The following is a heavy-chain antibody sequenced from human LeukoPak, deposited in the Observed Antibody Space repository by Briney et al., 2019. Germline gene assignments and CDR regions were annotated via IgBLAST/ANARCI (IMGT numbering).Heavy chain of an antibody. J-gene: IGHJ1*01. CDR2: ISSSSSYI. CDR1: GFTFSSYS. V-gene: IGHV3-21*01. CDR3: AKAPIGTVTSLEYFQH. Sequence: GRSLRLSCAASGFTFSSYSMNWVRQAPGKGLEWVSSISSSSSYIYYADSVKGRFTISRDNAKNSLYLQMNSLRAEDTAVYYCAKAPIGTVTSLEYFQHWGQGTLVTVSS. D-gene: IGHD4-11*01.